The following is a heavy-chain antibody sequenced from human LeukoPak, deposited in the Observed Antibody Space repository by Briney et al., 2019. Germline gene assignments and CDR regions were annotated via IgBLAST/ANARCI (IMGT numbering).Heavy chain of an antibody. Sequence: PSETLSLTCTVSGGSISSYYWSWIRQPPGKGLEWIGYIYYSGSTNYNPSLKSRVTISVDTSKNQFSLKLTSVTAADTAVYYCARETSQKGAHYMDVWGKGATVTISS. J-gene: IGHJ6*03. CDR1: GGSISSYY. V-gene: IGHV4-59*01. D-gene: IGHD3-16*01. CDR3: ARETSQKGAHYMDV. CDR2: IYYSGST.